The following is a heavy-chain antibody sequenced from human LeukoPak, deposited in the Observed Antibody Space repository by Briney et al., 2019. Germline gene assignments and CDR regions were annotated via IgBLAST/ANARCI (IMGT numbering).Heavy chain of an antibody. CDR2: IKSKTDGGTT. D-gene: IGHD1-26*01. V-gene: IGHV3-15*01. Sequence: PGGSLRLSCAASGFTFSNAWMSWVRQAPGKGLEWVGRIKSKTDGGTTDYAAPVKGRFIISRDDSKNTLYLQMNSLKTEDTAVYYCTTDRREGSYYNFDYWGQGTLVTVSS. CDR1: GFTFSNAW. J-gene: IGHJ4*02. CDR3: TTDRREGSYYNFDY.